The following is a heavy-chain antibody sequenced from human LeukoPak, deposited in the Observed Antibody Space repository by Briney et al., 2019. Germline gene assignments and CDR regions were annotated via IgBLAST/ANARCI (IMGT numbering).Heavy chain of an antibody. V-gene: IGHV3-23*01. CDR3: AKLTSGYDFDY. CDR1: GFTFDTFG. J-gene: IGHJ4*02. D-gene: IGHD5-12*01. Sequence: GGTLRLSCAASGFTFDTFGMSWARQAPGKGLEWVSAISGGGGSTYYADSVKGRFTISRDNSKNTLYLQMNSLRAEDTAVYYCAKLTSGYDFDYWGQGTLVTVSS. CDR2: ISGGGGST.